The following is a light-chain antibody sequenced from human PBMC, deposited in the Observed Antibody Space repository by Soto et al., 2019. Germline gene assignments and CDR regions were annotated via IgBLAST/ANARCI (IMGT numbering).Light chain of an antibody. Sequence: AIRMTQSPSSFTASTGDRVTITCRASQGISSYLAWYQQKPGKAPKLLIYAASTLQSGVPSRLSGSGSGTDFTLTISFLQSEDFATYYCQQYYSYPITFGQGTRLEIK. J-gene: IGKJ5*01. V-gene: IGKV1-8*01. CDR1: QGISSY. CDR2: AAS. CDR3: QQYYSYPIT.